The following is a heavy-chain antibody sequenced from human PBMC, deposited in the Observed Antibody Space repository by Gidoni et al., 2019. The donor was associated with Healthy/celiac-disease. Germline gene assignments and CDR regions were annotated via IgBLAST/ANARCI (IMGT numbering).Heavy chain of an antibody. J-gene: IGHJ3*02. CDR2: IYYSGST. V-gene: IGHV4-59*01. CDR1: GGSISSYY. CDR3: ARQRGYSRYDAFDI. Sequence: QVQLQESGPGLVKPSETLSLTCTVSGGSISSYYWSWIRQPPGKGLEWIGYIYYSGSTNYNPSLKSRVTISVDTSKNQFSLKLSSVTAADTAVYYCARQRGYSRYDAFDIWGQGTMVTVSS. D-gene: IGHD5-18*01.